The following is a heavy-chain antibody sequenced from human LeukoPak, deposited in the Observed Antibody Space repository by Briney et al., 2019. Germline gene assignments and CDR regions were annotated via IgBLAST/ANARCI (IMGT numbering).Heavy chain of an antibody. D-gene: IGHD3-16*01. Sequence: SETLSLTCAVYGGSFSGYYWSWIRQPRGKGLEWIGEINHSGSTNYNPSLKSRVTISVDTSKNQFSLKLSSVTAADTAVYYCARGVDGAYWGQGTLVTVSS. V-gene: IGHV4-34*01. J-gene: IGHJ4*02. CDR1: GGSFSGYY. CDR2: INHSGST. CDR3: ARGVDGAY.